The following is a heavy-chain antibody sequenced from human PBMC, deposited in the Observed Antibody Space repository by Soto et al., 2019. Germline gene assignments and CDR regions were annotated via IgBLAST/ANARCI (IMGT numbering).Heavy chain of an antibody. CDR2: IFPQSGAT. Sequence: QVQLVQSGAEVKKPGASVRVSCKSSGYTFSDYNVHWVRQAPGQGLKWLGWIFPQSGATKYAQRLQGRVTMTRDTSISAVYMEVSGLRSDDTAAYFCARESSTWNQSCSRTTCALDQWGQGTLVIVSS. CDR3: ARESSTWNQSCSRTTCALDQ. D-gene: IGHD2-2*01. CDR1: GYTFSDYN. J-gene: IGHJ4*02. V-gene: IGHV1-2*02.